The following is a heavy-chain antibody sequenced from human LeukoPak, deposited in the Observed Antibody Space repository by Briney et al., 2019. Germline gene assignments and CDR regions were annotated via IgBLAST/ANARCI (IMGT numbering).Heavy chain of an antibody. J-gene: IGHJ4*02. CDR2: ISTSGSII. Sequence: PGGSLRLSCGAPGFTFGSYEMTWVRQAPGKGLEWLSYISTSGSIIVYADSVRGRFTVSRDNAKNSLYLQMNSLRAEDTAIYYCARHVVAVGFDYWGQGTLVTVSS. D-gene: IGHD3-22*01. V-gene: IGHV3-48*03. CDR1: GFTFGSYE. CDR3: ARHVVAVGFDY.